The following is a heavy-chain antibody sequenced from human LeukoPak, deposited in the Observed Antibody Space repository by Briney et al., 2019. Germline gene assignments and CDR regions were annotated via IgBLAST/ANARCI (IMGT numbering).Heavy chain of an antibody. D-gene: IGHD2-21*02. Sequence: PGGSLRLSCAASGFTFSSYGMHWVRQAPGKGLEWVAVIWYDGSNKYYADSVKGRFTISRDNSKNTLYLQVNSLRAEDTAVYYCARGWRSYCGGDCYSESPEYFQHWGQGTLVTVSS. CDR2: IWYDGSNK. CDR1: GFTFSSYG. CDR3: ARGWRSYCGGDCYSESPEYFQH. J-gene: IGHJ1*01. V-gene: IGHV3-33*01.